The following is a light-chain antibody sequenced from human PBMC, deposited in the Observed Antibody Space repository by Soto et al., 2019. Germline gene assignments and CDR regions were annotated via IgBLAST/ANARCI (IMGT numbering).Light chain of an antibody. Sequence: QSVLTQSPSASASLGASVKLTCTLSSGHSSYAIAWLQQQPEKGPRHLMKLNSDGSHNKGDGIPDRFSGSSSGAERYLTISSLQSEDEADYYCQTWSAGHVVFGGGTKLTVL. J-gene: IGLJ2*01. CDR2: LNSDGSH. CDR3: QTWSAGHVV. V-gene: IGLV4-69*01. CDR1: SGHSSYA.